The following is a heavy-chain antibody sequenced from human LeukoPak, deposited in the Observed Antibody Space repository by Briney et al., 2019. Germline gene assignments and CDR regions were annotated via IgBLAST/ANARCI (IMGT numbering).Heavy chain of an antibody. CDR2: TYYRSKWYT. J-gene: IGHJ5*02. V-gene: IGHV6-1*01. Sequence: SQTLSLTCAISGDSISSTSPAWHWTRQSPSRGLEWLGRTYYRSKWYTDYAESVKSRLVINPDPSKNEFSLQMTSVTSSDTAIYFCARGPKTGWFDHWGQGTLVTVSS. CDR3: ARGPKTGWFDH. D-gene: IGHD3-9*01. CDR1: GDSISSTSPA.